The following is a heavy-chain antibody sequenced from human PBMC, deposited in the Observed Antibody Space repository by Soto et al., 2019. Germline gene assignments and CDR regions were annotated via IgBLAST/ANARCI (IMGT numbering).Heavy chain of an antibody. CDR2: INHRGRT. CDR1: GGSFSGYY. Sequence: QVQLQQWGAGLLKPSETLSLTCAVYGGSFSGYYWSWIRRPPVKGLELIGEINHRGRTNYNPSLQSPVTISVDTSKNQFSMNLVSVAAADTAVYYCASKSATDTNNWFDPWGQGTLVTVSA. J-gene: IGHJ5*02. CDR3: ASKSATDTNNWFDP. D-gene: IGHD3-3*01. V-gene: IGHV4-34*01.